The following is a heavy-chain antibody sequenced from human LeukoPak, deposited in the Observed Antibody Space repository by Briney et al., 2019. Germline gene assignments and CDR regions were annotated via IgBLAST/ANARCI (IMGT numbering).Heavy chain of an antibody. J-gene: IGHJ4*02. CDR2: ISYDGSNK. CDR1: GFTFSSYA. V-gene: IGHV3-30-3*01. CDR3: ARGSSGWYEGGPFGY. D-gene: IGHD6-19*01. Sequence: GGSLRLSRAASGFTFSSYAMHWVRQAPGKGLEWVAVISYDGSNKYYADSVKGRFTISRDNSKNTLYLQMNSLRAEDTAVYYCARGSSGWYEGGPFGYWGQGNLVTVSS.